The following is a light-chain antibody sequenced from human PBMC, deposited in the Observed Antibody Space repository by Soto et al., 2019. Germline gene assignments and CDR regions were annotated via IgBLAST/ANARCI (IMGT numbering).Light chain of an antibody. J-gene: IGLJ1*01. CDR3: QSYDNSRYV. CDR1: SSNIGAGYD. CDR2: ENN. V-gene: IGLV1-40*01. Sequence: QSVLTQPPSVSGAPGQRVTISCTGSSSNIGAGYDVHWYQQLPGTAPKLLMYENNNRPSGVPDRFSGSKSDTSASLAITGLQAEDEADYYCQSYDNSRYVFGTGTKLTVL.